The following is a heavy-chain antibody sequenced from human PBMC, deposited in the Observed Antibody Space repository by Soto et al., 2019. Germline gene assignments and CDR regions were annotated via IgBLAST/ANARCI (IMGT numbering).Heavy chain of an antibody. V-gene: IGHV4-59*08. CDR1: GGSISSYY. D-gene: IGHD1-26*01. CDR2: IYYSGST. CDR3: ARHSVTYYDFDY. Sequence: PSETLSLTCTVSGGSISSYYWSWLRQPPGKGVEWIGYIYYSGSTSYNPSLKSRVTISVDTSNNQFSLTLTSVTAADMAVHSCARHSVTYYDFDYWGQGTLVTVSS. J-gene: IGHJ4*02.